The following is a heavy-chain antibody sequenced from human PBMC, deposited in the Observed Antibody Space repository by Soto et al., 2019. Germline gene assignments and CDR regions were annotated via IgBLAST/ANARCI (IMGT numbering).Heavy chain of an antibody. CDR1: GFPFTRYS. Sequence: WSLKLSCAAPGFPFTRYSMNWVRQAPGKGLEWVSSISSTTNYIYYGDSMKGRFTISRDNAKNSLYLEMNSLRAEDTAVYYCARESEDLTSNFDYWGQGTLVTV. V-gene: IGHV3-21*06. J-gene: IGHJ4*02. CDR2: ISSTTNYI. CDR3: ARESEDLTSNFDY.